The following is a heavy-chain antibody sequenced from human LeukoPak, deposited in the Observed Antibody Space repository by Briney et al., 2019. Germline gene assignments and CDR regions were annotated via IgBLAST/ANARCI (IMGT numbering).Heavy chain of an antibody. CDR2: ISYDGSNK. D-gene: IGHD3-9*01. J-gene: IGHJ1*01. Sequence: GGSLRLSCAASGFTFSSYAMHWVRQAPGKGLEWVAVISYDGSNKYYADSVKGRFTISRDNSKNTLYLQMNSLRAEDTAVYYCARGNDILTGPLDAEYFQHWGQGTLVTVSS. V-gene: IGHV3-30-3*01. CDR1: GFTFSSYA. CDR3: ARGNDILTGPLDAEYFQH.